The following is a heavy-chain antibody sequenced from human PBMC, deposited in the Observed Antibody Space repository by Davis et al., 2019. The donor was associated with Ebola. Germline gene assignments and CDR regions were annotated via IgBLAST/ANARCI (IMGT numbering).Heavy chain of an antibody. J-gene: IGHJ4*02. Sequence: GESLKIFCAASGFTFSSYWMHWVRQAPGKGLVWVSRINPDGSSTSYADSVKGRFTISRDNAKNTLYLQMNSLRAEDTAVYYCARDLSGWGQGTLVTVSS. CDR2: INPDGSST. V-gene: IGHV3-74*01. D-gene: IGHD3-10*01. CDR3: ARDLSG. CDR1: GFTFSSYW.